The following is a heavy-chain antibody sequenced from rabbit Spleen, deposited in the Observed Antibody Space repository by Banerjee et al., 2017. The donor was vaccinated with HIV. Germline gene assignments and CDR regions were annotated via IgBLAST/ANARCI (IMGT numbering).Heavy chain of an antibody. CDR3: AREDVGGSVSL. Sequence: QLKETGGGLVQPGGSLTLSCKASGFDVITDYMTWVRQAPGKGLEWIGIIYPITETTYYANWVNGRFTISSDNAQNTVDLQMNSLTAADTATYFCAREDVGGSVSLWGQGTLVTVS. J-gene: IGHJ4*01. CDR2: IYPITETT. V-gene: IGHV1S7*01. D-gene: IGHD1-1*01. CDR1: GFDVITDY.